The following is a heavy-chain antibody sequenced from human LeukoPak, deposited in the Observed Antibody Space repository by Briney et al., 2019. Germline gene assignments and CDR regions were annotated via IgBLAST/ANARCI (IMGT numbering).Heavy chain of an antibody. CDR2: ISSSSSYI. J-gene: IGHJ4*02. V-gene: IGHV3-21*01. Sequence: GGSLRLSCAASGFTFSSYSMNWVRQAPGKGLEWVSSISSSSSYIYYADSVKGRFTISRDNAKNSLYLQMNSLRAEDTAVYYCASSRSSGWYGALGYWGQGTLVTVSS. CDR1: GFTFSSYS. CDR3: ASSRSSGWYGALGY. D-gene: IGHD6-19*01.